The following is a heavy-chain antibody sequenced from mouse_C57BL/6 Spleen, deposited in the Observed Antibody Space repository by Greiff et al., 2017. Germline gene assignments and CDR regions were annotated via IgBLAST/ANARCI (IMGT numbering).Heavy chain of an antibody. J-gene: IGHJ1*03. D-gene: IGHD2-5*01. CDR2: FHPYNDDT. CDR1: GYTFTAYP. Sequence: VQLQQSGAELVKPGASVKMSCKASGYTFTAYPIEWMKQSNGKSLEWIGNFHPYNDDTKYNEKFKGKATLTVEKSSSTVYLELSRLTSDDSAVYYCAIWAYSNYVPFWYFDVWGTGTTVTVSS. CDR3: AIWAYSNYVPFWYFDV. V-gene: IGHV1-47*01.